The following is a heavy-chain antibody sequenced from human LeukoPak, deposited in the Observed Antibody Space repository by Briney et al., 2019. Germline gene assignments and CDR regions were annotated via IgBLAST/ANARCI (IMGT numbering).Heavy chain of an antibody. V-gene: IGHV1-18*01. Sequence: ATVKVSCKASSYTFTSYGISWVRQAPGQGLEWMGWISAYNGNTNYAQKLQGRVTMTTDTSTSTAYMELRSLRSDDTAVYYCARDLRDYYDSSGYYRALDYWGQGTLVTVSS. J-gene: IGHJ4*02. CDR1: SYTFTSYG. CDR2: ISAYNGNT. CDR3: ARDLRDYYDSSGYYRALDY. D-gene: IGHD3-22*01.